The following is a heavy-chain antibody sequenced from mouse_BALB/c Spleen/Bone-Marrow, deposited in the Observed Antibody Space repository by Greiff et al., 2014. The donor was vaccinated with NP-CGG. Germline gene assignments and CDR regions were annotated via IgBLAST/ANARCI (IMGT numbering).Heavy chain of an antibody. CDR3: ASYFYYAMDY. D-gene: IGHD1-1*01. Sequence: DVKLQESGPGLVKPSQSLSLTCSVTGYSITSGYYWNWIRQFPGNKLEWMGYISYDGSNNYNPSLKNRISITRDTSENQFFLKLNSVTTEDTATYYCASYFYYAMDYWGQGTSVTVSS. V-gene: IGHV3-6*02. CDR2: ISYDGSN. CDR1: GYSITSGYY. J-gene: IGHJ4*01.